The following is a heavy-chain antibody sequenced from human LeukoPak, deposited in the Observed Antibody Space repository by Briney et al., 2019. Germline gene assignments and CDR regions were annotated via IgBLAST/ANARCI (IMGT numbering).Heavy chain of an antibody. CDR1: GGSFSGYY. CDR2: INHSGST. Sequence: PSETLSLTCAVYGGSFSGYYWSWVRQPPGKGLEWIGEINHSGSTNYNPSLKSRVTISVDTSKNQFSLKVSSVTAADTAVYYCASGYFAADYWGQGTLVTVSS. D-gene: IGHD3-9*01. V-gene: IGHV4-34*01. CDR3: ASGYFAADY. J-gene: IGHJ4*02.